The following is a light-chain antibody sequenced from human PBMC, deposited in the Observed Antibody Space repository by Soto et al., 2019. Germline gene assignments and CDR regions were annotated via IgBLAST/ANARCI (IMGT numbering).Light chain of an antibody. CDR2: DAS. Sequence: DIQMTQSPSTLSAFVGDRVTITCRASQSITGWLAWYQQKPGKAPKLLIYDASSLEVGVPSRFSGSGSGTEFTLTIRSLQPDDSATYYCHHYTRTFGQGTKVEIK. V-gene: IGKV1-5*01. J-gene: IGKJ1*01. CDR3: HHYTRT. CDR1: QSITGW.